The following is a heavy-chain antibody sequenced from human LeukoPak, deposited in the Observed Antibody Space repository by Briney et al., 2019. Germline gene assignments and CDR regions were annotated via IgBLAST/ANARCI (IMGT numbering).Heavy chain of an antibody. CDR1: GFTFSSYW. CDR3: ASWGLYDFWSGYSHYYFDY. J-gene: IGHJ4*02. CDR2: IKQDGSEK. Sequence: AGGSLRLSCAASGFTFSSYWMSWVRQAPGKGLEWVANIKQDGSEKYYVDSVKGRFTISRDNAKNSLYLQMNSLRAEDTAVYCCASWGLYDFWSGYSHYYFDYWGQGTLVTVSS. D-gene: IGHD3-3*01. V-gene: IGHV3-7*05.